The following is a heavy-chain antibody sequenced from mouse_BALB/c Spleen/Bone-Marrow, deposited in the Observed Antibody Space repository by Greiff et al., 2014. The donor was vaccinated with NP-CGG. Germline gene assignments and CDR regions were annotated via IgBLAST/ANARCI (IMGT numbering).Heavy chain of an antibody. Sequence: VQLKESGADLVKPGASVKLSCTTSGFNIKDTFMHWVKQRPEQGLERIGRIDPASGNTKYDPKFQGKATITADTSSNKVSLQLSGLTSEDTAVYYCAHDAPFTYWGQGTLVTASA. V-gene: IGHV14-3*02. CDR1: GFNIKDTF. J-gene: IGHJ3*01. D-gene: IGHD2-3*01. CDR3: AHDAPFTY. CDR2: IDPASGNT.